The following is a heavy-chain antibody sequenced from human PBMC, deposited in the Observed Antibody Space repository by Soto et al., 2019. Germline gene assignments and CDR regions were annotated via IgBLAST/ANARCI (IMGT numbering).Heavy chain of an antibody. CDR2: IDPSDSYT. CDR3: ARHGAGVSLSSSDYYGMDV. CDR1: GYSFTSYW. Sequence: GESLKISCKGSGYSFTSYWISWVRQMPGEGLEWMGRIDPSDSYTNYSPSFQGHVTISADKSISTAYLQWSSLKASDTAMYYCARHGAGVSLSSSDYYGMDVWGQGTTVTVSS. D-gene: IGHD2-2*01. V-gene: IGHV5-10-1*01. J-gene: IGHJ6*02.